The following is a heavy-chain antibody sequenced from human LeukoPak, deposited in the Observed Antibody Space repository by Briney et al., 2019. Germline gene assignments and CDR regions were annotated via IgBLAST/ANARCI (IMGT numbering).Heavy chain of an antibody. CDR1: GYTFTSYY. CDR2: INPSGGST. CDR3: ARDLADLYSSGGHGWFDP. V-gene: IGHV1-46*01. Sequence: GASVKVSCKASGYTFTSYYMHWVRQAPGQGLEWMGIINPSGGSTSYAQKFQGRVTMTRDTSTSRVYMGLSSLRSEDTAVYYCARDLADLYSSGGHGWFDPWGQGTLVTVSS. J-gene: IGHJ5*02. D-gene: IGHD6-19*01.